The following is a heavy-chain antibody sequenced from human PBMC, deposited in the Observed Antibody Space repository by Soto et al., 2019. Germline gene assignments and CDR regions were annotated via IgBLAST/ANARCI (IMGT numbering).Heavy chain of an antibody. CDR2: IYHSGYT. D-gene: IGHD1-7*01. Sequence: QMRLQESGSGLVKPSQTLSLTCAVSGGSISSGGYAWNWIRQPPGKGLEWIGYIYHSGYTSYNPSFKIRVTISVDKSTNQFSLTLSFVTAADTAVYYCARDSLTGNYFDPCGQGTLVTVSS. CDR3: ARDSLTGNYFDP. CDR1: GGSISSGGYA. J-gene: IGHJ5*02. V-gene: IGHV4-30-2*01.